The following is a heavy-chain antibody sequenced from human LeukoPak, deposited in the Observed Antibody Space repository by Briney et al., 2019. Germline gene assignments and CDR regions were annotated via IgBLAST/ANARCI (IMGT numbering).Heavy chain of an antibody. V-gene: IGHV3-7*01. CDR1: GFTFSSYW. CDR3: AREHSYGDYYYYGMDV. Sequence: PGGSLRLFCAASGFTFSSYWMSWVRQAPGKGLEWVANIKQDGSEKYYVDSVKGRFTISRGNAKNSLYLQMNSLRAEDTAVYYCAREHSYGDYYYYGMDVWGQGTTVTVSS. D-gene: IGHD4-17*01. J-gene: IGHJ6*02. CDR2: IKQDGSEK.